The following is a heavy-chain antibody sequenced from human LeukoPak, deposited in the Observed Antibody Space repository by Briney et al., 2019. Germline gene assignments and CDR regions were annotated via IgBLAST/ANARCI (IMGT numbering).Heavy chain of an antibody. CDR1: GGSISSYY. CDR3: ARDSLGYSYGAFDI. CDR2: IYYSGST. D-gene: IGHD5-18*01. Sequence: SETLSLTCTVSGGSISSYYWSWIRQPPGKGLEWIGYIYYSGSTYYNPSLKSRVTISVDTSKNQFSLKLSSVTAADTAVYYCARDSLGYSYGAFDIWGQGTMVTVSS. J-gene: IGHJ3*02. V-gene: IGHV4-59*12.